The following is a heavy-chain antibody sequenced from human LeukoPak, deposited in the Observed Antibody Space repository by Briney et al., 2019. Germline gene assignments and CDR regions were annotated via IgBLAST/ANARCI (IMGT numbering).Heavy chain of an antibody. CDR3: ARGIDAYGMDV. D-gene: IGHD3-16*02. Sequence: PGGSLGLFCAASGFTVSSNYMSWVRQAPGKGLEWVSVIYSGGSTYYADSVKGRFTISRDNSKNTLYLQMNSLRAEDTAVYYCARGIDAYGMDVWGQGTTVTVSS. V-gene: IGHV3-53*01. CDR2: IYSGGST. J-gene: IGHJ6*02. CDR1: GFTVSSNY.